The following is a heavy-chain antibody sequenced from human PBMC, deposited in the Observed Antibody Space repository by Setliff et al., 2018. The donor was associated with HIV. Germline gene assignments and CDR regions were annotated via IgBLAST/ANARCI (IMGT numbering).Heavy chain of an antibody. D-gene: IGHD3-10*01. CDR2: IVGSGGST. CDR1: GFTFRSYA. CDR3: AKDSTYYYGSGSSPLRPHSYYGMDV. V-gene: IGHV3-23*01. Sequence: GESLKISCAASGFTFRSYAMNWVRQAPGKGLEWVSAIVGSGGSTYHADSVKGRFTISRDNSKNTLYLQMNSLRAEDTAVYYCAKDSTYYYGSGSSPLRPHSYYGMDVWGQGTTVTVSS. J-gene: IGHJ6*02.